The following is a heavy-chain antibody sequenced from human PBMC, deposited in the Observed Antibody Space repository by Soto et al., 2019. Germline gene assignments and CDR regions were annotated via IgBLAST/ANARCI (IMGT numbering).Heavy chain of an antibody. V-gene: IGHV4-39*02. CDR2: IYNNAKT. D-gene: IGHD3-9*01. CDR3: ARDRYGGFDY. CDR1: GGSINSRSYF. Sequence: QLQLQESGPGQLKPSETLSLTCSVSGGSINSRSYFWGWIRQAPGKGLEWIASIYNNAKTYSSPSLQSRLTISVDTSKHQFSLKLNSVTAADTAVYYCARDRYGGFDYWGLGTLVTVSS. J-gene: IGHJ4*02.